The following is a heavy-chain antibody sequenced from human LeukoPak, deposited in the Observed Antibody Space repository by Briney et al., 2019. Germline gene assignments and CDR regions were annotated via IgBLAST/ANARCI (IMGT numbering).Heavy chain of an antibody. CDR3: AKDRLGAMMYFDY. CDR1: GFTFSTYG. Sequence: QSGGSLRLSCEASGFTFSTYGMSWVRQAPGKGLEWVSAISGSGGSTCYADSVKGRVTISRDNSKNTLYLQVNSLRVEDTAVYYCAKDRLGAMMYFDYWGQGILVTVSS. J-gene: IGHJ4*02. D-gene: IGHD1-26*01. CDR2: ISGSGGST. V-gene: IGHV3-23*01.